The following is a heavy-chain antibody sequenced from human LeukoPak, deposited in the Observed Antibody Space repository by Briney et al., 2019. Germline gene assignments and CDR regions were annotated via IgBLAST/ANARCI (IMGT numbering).Heavy chain of an antibody. J-gene: IGHJ4*02. V-gene: IGHV3-7*04. D-gene: IGHD3-10*01. CDR3: ARRHHFGFLDS. CDR1: GVMFPSYW. CDR2: IKQDGSEK. Sequence: EGSLRLSCAASGVMFPSYWMTWVRQAPGKGLEWVANIKQDGSEKYYVDSVKGRFTISRDNAKNSVYLQMNSLRAEDTAVYYCARRHHFGFLDSWGQGTLVTASS.